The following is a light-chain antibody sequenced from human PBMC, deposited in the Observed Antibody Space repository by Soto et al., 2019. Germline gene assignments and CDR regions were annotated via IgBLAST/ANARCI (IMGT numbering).Light chain of an antibody. CDR2: LGS. CDR1: QSLLHSNGYNY. J-gene: IGKJ3*01. CDR3: VQALQTPFT. V-gene: IGKV2-28*01. Sequence: DIVMTQSPLSLPVTPGEPASISCRSSQSLLHSNGYNYLDWYLQTPAQSPQLLIYLGSNRTSGVPDRFSGSRSGTDFTLKMSRVEAEDVGVYYCVQALQTPFTFGPGTKVDIK.